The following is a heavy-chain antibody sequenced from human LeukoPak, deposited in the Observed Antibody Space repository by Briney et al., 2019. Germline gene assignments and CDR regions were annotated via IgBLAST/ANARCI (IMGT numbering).Heavy chain of an antibody. V-gene: IGHV3-33*01. D-gene: IGHD5-18*01. CDR2: IWYDGSNK. CDR1: GFTFSSYG. CDR3: ARHPPGYSYGLLYFDY. Sequence: QPGGSLRLSCAASGFTFSSYGMHWVRQAPGKGLEWVAVIWYDGSNKYYADSVKGRFTISRDNSKNTLYLQMNSLRAEDTAVYYCARHPPGYSYGLLYFDYWGQGTLVTVSS. J-gene: IGHJ4*02.